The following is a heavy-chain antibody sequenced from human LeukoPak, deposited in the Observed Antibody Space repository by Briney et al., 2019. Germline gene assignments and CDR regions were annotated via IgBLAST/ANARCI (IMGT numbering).Heavy chain of an antibody. Sequence: SETLSLTCTVSGGPISSTNSYWGWIRQPPGKGLEWIGSTYYSGSTHYNPSLKSRVSISVDTSRSEFSLRLRSVTAGDTAIYYCARNGSDCSSGSGSFTGFESWGQGILVIVSS. J-gene: IGHJ4*02. V-gene: IGHV4-39*01. D-gene: IGHD2-15*01. CDR1: GGPISSTNSY. CDR2: TYYSGST. CDR3: ARNGSDCSSGSGSFTGFES.